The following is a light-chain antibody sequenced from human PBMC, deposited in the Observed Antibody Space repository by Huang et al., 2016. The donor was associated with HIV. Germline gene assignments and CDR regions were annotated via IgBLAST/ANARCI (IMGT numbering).Light chain of an antibody. CDR1: QSVSSN. J-gene: IGKJ1*01. CDR3: QQYNNWPLT. CDR2: GAS. V-gene: IGKV3-15*01. Sequence: EIVMTQSPATLSVSPGERANLSCRASQSVSSNLAWYQQKPGQAPRLLIYGASTRATGIPARFSGSGSGTEVTLTISILQSEDFAVYYCQQYNNWPLTFGQGTKVEIK.